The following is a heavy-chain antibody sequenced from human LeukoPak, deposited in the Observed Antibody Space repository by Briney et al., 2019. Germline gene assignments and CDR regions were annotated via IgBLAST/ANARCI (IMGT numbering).Heavy chain of an antibody. V-gene: IGHV3-21*01. CDR1: GFTFSSYS. Sequence: PGGSLRLSCAASGFTFSSYSMNWVRQAPGKGLEWVSSISSSSSYIYYADSVKGRFTISRDNAKNSLYLQMNSLRAEDTAVYYCARDHYSNYFIDYWGQGTLVTVSS. D-gene: IGHD4-11*01. CDR2: ISSSSSYI. J-gene: IGHJ4*02. CDR3: ARDHYSNYFIDY.